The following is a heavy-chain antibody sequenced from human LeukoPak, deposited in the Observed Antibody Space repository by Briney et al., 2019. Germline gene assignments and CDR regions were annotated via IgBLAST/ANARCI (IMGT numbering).Heavy chain of an antibody. CDR1: GGSISSGGYY. J-gene: IGHJ5*02. CDR2: IYHSGST. V-gene: IGHV4-30-2*01. Sequence: SETLSLTCTVSGGSISSGGYYRSWIRQPPGKGLEWIGYIYHSGSTYYNPSLKSRVTISVDRSKNQFSLKLSSVTAADTAVYYCARVRVVPAANWFDPWGQGTLVTVSS. D-gene: IGHD2-2*01. CDR3: ARVRVVPAANWFDP.